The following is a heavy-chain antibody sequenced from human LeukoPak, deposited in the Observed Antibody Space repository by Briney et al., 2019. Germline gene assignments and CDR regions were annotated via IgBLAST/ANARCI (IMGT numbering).Heavy chain of an antibody. Sequence: GGSLRLSCAASGFTFSSYWMHRVRQAPGKGLVWVSHINSDGSSTSYADSVKGRFTISRDNAKNTLYLQMNSLRAEDTAVYYCARREVGGSYYYYYYMDVWGKGTTVTVSS. D-gene: IGHD6-19*01. CDR2: INSDGSST. CDR1: GFTFSSYW. CDR3: ARREVGGSYYYYYYMDV. J-gene: IGHJ6*03. V-gene: IGHV3-74*01.